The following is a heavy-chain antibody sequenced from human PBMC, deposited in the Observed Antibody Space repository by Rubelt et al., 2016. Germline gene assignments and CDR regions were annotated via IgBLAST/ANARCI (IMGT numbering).Heavy chain of an antibody. J-gene: IGHJ4*02. V-gene: IGHV1-69*02. D-gene: IGHD4-17*01. Sequence: IPILGIANYAQKFQGRVTITADKSTSTAYMELSSLRSEDTAVYYCARLGADYGDPHFDYWGQGTLVTVSS. CDR3: ARLGADYGDPHFDY. CDR2: IPILGIA.